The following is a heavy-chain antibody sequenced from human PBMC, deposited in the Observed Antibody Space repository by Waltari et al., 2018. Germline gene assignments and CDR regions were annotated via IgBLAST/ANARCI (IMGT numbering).Heavy chain of an antibody. D-gene: IGHD2-2*01. Sequence: QVQLVQSGAEVKKPGASVRVSCKASRYTFTDCRIHWVRQAPGQGLEWMGWISPNNGGTHYAQKFQDRITMTRDTSISTAYMELSRLSFDDTAVYYCARKSSSTFDIWGQGTVVTVSS. V-gene: IGHV1-2*02. CDR1: RYTFTDCR. J-gene: IGHJ3*02. CDR2: ISPNNGGT. CDR3: ARKSSSTFDI.